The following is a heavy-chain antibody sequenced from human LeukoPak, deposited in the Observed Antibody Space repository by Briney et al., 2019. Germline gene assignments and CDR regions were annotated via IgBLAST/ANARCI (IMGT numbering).Heavy chain of an antibody. V-gene: IGHV3-15*07. Sequence: GGSLRLSCAASGFTFSNDWMNWVRQAPGKGLEWVGRIKSKTDGGTTDYAAPVKGRFTISRDDSKNTLYLQMNSLKTEDTAVYYCSTTYYYDSSESYWGQGTLVTVSS. CDR1: GFTFSNDW. D-gene: IGHD3-22*01. CDR3: STTYYYDSSESY. CDR2: IKSKTDGGTT. J-gene: IGHJ4*02.